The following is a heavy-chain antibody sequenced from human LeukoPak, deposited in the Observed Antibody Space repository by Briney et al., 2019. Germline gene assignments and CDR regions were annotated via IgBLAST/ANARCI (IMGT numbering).Heavy chain of an antibody. Sequence: ASVKVSCKASGYTFTSYGISWVRQAPGQGLEWMGWISAYNGNTNYAQKLQGRVTMTTDTSTSTAYMELRSLRSDDTAVYYCARALYSSSWYSRYFDYWGQGTLVTVSS. D-gene: IGHD6-13*01. CDR1: GYTFTSYG. J-gene: IGHJ4*02. CDR2: ISAYNGNT. V-gene: IGHV1-18*01. CDR3: ARALYSSSWYSRYFDY.